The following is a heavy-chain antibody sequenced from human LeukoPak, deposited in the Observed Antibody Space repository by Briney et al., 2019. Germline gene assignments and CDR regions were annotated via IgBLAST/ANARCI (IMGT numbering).Heavy chain of an antibody. CDR1: GGTFSSYA. CDR3: ARDNSVGDTAWWFDP. J-gene: IGHJ5*02. D-gene: IGHD1-26*01. Sequence: ASVKVSCKAPGGTFSSYAISWVRQAPGQGLEWMGGIIPIFGTANYAQKFQGRVTITADKSTSTAYMELSSLRFDDTAVYYCARDNSVGDTAWWFDPWGQGTLVTVSS. CDR2: IIPIFGTA. V-gene: IGHV1-69*06.